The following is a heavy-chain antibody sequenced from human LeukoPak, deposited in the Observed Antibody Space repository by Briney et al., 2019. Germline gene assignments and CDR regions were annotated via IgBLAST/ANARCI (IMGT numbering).Heavy chain of an antibody. CDR3: ARYAPNKYYFDY. V-gene: IGHV3-64*01. D-gene: IGHD1/OR15-1a*01. CDR2: ISSNGGST. J-gene: IGHJ4*02. Sequence: GGSLRLSCAASGFTFSNYALHWVRQAPGKGLEYVSAISSNGGSTYYANSVKGRFTISRDNSKNTLYLQMNSLRAEDTAVYYCARYAPNKYYFDYWGQGTLVTVSS. CDR1: GFTFSNYA.